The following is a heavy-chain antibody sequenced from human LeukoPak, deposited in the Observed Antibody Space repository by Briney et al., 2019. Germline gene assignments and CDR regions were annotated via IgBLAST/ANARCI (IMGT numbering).Heavy chain of an antibody. J-gene: IGHJ4*02. V-gene: IGHV3-9*01. CDR2: ISWNSRTI. Sequence: GRSLRLSCAASGFTFDDYAMHWVRQAPGKGLEWVSGISWNSRTIGYADSVKGRFTISRDNAKKSLSLQMNSLRAEDTALYYCAKERSYGSGSWDYFDYWGQGSLVTVSS. CDR1: GFTFDDYA. CDR3: AKERSYGSGSWDYFDY. D-gene: IGHD3-10*01.